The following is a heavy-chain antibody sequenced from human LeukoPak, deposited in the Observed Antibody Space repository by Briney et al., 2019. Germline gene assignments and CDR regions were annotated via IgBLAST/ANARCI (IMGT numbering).Heavy chain of an antibody. CDR3: ARGQGTVTTH. V-gene: IGHV4-34*01. J-gene: IGHJ4*02. CDR1: GRSFSGYY. CDR2: INHSGSA. D-gene: IGHD4-17*01. Sequence: SETLSLTCAVSGRSFSGYYWTWIRQPPGKGLEWIGEINHSGSANYNPSLKSRVTISLDTSKNQFSLNLSSVTAADTAVYYCARGQGTVTTHWGQGTLVTVSS.